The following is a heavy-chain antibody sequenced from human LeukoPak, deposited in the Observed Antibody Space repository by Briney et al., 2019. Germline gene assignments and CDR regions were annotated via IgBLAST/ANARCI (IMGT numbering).Heavy chain of an antibody. J-gene: IGHJ4*02. V-gene: IGHV3-7*01. CDR2: IKEDESEK. D-gene: IGHD5-18*01. CDR3: ARDLSGVTGYTYGRGIDY. CDR1: GFTFSSYS. Sequence: GGSLRLSCAASGFTFSSYSMNWVRQAPGKGLEWVANIKEDESEKYYVGSVKGRFTISRDNAKTSLYLQMNSLRAEDTAVYYCARDLSGVTGYTYGRGIDYWGQGTLVTVSS.